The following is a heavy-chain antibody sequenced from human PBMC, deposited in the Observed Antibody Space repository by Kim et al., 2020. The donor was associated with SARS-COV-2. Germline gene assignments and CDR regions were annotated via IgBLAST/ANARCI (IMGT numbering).Heavy chain of an antibody. CDR3: ARDHCSGDDCLRCFDP. Sequence: SETLSLTCTVSGGSVSSHYWTWIRQPPGKGLEWIGYVHNSGSTNYNPSLKSRVTISIDTSKNQVSLKLSSVTAADTAVYYCARDHCSGDDCLRCFDPWGQGTLVTVSS. J-gene: IGHJ5*02. CDR2: VHNSGST. CDR1: GGSVSSHY. V-gene: IGHV4-59*02. D-gene: IGHD2-21*02.